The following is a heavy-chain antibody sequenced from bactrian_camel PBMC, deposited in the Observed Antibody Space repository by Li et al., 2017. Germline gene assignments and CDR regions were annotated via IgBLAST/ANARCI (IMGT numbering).Heavy chain of an antibody. J-gene: IGHJ4*01. CDR3: VRDEMGSWDFHY. V-gene: IGHV3S25*01. CDR2: INSGGGTT. CDR1: GFTFSSYW. D-gene: IGHD6*01. Sequence: QLVESGGGLVQPGGSLRLSCAASGFTFSSYWMYWVRQAPGKGLEWVSTINSGGGTTYYADSVKGRFTISRDNAKNTVYLQMNSLKPGDTAVYYCVRDEMGSWDFHYWGQGTQVTVS.